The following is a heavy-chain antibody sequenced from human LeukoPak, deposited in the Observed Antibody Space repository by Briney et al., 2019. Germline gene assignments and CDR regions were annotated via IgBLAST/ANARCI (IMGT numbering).Heavy chain of an antibody. J-gene: IGHJ4*02. D-gene: IGHD3-10*01. CDR2: LYSGGNT. CDR3: ARVAVLWFGDFPHLDY. Sequence: GGSLRLSCAASGFTFSSYAMSWVRQAPGKGLEWVSVLYSGGNTYYSDSVKGRFTISRDNAKNLLYLQMNSLRAEDTAVYYCARVAVLWFGDFPHLDYWGQGTLVTVSS. V-gene: IGHV3-23*03. CDR1: GFTFSSYA.